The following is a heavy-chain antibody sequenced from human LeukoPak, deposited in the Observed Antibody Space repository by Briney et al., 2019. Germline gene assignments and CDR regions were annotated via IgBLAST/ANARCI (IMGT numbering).Heavy chain of an antibody. CDR2: ISSSGSTI. J-gene: IGHJ4*02. CDR1: GFTFSDYS. CDR3: ARAHPTYSRPDYFDY. V-gene: IGHV3-48*04. Sequence: GGSLRLSCAASGFTFSDYSMNWVRQAPGKGLEWVSYISSSGSTIYYADSVKGRFTISRDNAKNSLYLQMNSLRAEDTAVYYCARAHPTYSRPDYFDYWGQGTLVTVSS. D-gene: IGHD2-21*01.